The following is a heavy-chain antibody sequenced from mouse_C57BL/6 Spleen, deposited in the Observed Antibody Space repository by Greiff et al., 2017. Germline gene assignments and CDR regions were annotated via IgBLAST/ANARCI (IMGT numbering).Heavy chain of an antibody. D-gene: IGHD2-3*01. J-gene: IGHJ2*01. V-gene: IGHV1-26*01. CDR3: ARGDGYLTCPLDY. CDR1: GYTFTDYY. Sequence: EVQLQQSGPELVKPGASVKISCKASGYTFTDYYMNWVKQSHGKSLEWIGDINPNNGGTSYNQKFKGKATLTVDKSSSTAYMELRSLTSEDSAVYYCARGDGYLTCPLDYWGQGTTLTVSS. CDR2: INPNNGGT.